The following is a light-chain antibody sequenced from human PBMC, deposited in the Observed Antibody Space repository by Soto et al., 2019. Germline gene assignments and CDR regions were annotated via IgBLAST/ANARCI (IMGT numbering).Light chain of an antibody. CDR3: QQYYEIPLT. V-gene: IGKV4-1*01. Sequence: DIVMTQSPDSLAVSLGERATINCKSIQNILYSSNNKNYLAWYQQKPGQPPKLLTYWASTRESGVPDRFSGSGSETDFSLTIKSLQSEDVAVYFCQQYYEIPLTFGQGTKLEI. CDR2: WAS. J-gene: IGKJ2*01. CDR1: QNILYSSNNKNY.